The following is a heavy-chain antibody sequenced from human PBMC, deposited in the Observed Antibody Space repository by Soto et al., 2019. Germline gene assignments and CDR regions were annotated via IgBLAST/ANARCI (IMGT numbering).Heavy chain of an antibody. CDR1: GFTFSSYA. V-gene: IGHV3-30-3*01. D-gene: IGHD3-3*01. CDR2: ISYDGSNK. J-gene: IGHJ5*02. CDR3: ATTYYDFWSVPHHRWLDP. Sequence: GGSLRLSCAASGFTFSSYAMHWVRQAPGKGLEWVAVISYDGSNKYYADSVKGRFTISRDNSKNTLYLQMNSLRAEDTAVYYCATTYYDFWSVPHHRWLDPWGQGTLVTVSS.